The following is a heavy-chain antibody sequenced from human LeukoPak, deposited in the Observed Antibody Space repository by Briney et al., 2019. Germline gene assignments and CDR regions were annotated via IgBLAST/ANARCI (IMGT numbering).Heavy chain of an antibody. J-gene: IGHJ4*02. CDR1: GGSISSGSYY. Sequence: KSSETLSLTCTVSGGSISSGSYYWSWIRQPAGKGLEWIGRIYTSGSTNYNPSLKSRVTISVDTSKNQFSLKLSSVTAADTAVYYCARAGGVTSFDYWGQGTLVTVSS. CDR3: ARAGGVTSFDY. CDR2: IYTSGST. D-gene: IGHD4-17*01. V-gene: IGHV4-61*02.